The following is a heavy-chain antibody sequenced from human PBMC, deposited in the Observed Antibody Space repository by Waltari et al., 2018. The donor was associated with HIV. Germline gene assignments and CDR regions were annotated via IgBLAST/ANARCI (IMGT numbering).Heavy chain of an antibody. CDR2: VNPKHGVA. Sequence: QEQLVQSGAEVKKPGASVKVSCKASGYSFNDYYIHWIRQAPGQGLESVGWVNPKHGVAHYAQKFEGRVTISRDTSSITVYMDFRRLKSDDTAVFYCVRGGTHPWGQGTLITVSS. CDR1: GYSFNDYY. D-gene: IGHD1-1*01. CDR3: VRGGTHP. J-gene: IGHJ5*02. V-gene: IGHV1-2*02.